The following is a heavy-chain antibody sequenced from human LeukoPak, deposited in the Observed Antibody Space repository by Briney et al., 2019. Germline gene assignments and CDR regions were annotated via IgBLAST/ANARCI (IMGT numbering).Heavy chain of an antibody. CDR3: ARGYGDYEDWFDP. CDR1: GYMFTTYY. CDR2: INPSGGST. Sequence: ASVKVSCKASGYMFTTYYMHWVRQAPGQGLEWMGIINPSGGSTTYAQKFQGRVTITRDTSTSTVYMEVSSLRSEDTAVYYCARGYGDYEDWFDPWGQGTLVTVSS. J-gene: IGHJ5*02. V-gene: IGHV1-46*01. D-gene: IGHD4-17*01.